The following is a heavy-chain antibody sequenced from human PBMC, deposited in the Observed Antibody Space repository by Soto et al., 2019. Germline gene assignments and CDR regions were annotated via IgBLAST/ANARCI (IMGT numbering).Heavy chain of an antibody. CDR3: LLWPRGMDV. V-gene: IGHV3-7*01. CDR1: GFTFSDYW. J-gene: IGHJ6*01. CDR2: IKQDGSEK. D-gene: IGHD3-10*01. Sequence: EVRLVESGGGLVQSGGSLRLSCAASGFTFSDYWMSWVRHAPGKGPEWVANIKQDGSEKYYVDSVKGRLTISRYNAKNSLYLPMNSLRVEDTSVYYFLLWPRGMDVMGKGTTVTVSS.